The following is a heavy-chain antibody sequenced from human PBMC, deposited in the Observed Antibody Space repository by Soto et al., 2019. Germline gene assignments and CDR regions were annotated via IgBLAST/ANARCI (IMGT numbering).Heavy chain of an antibody. V-gene: IGHV1-18*01. J-gene: IGHJ5*02. CDR3: ARDFPWGGAVAVAGTNSRTARYNWFDP. CDR2: ISAYNGNT. CDR1: GYTFTSYG. D-gene: IGHD6-19*01. Sequence: ASVKVSCKASGYTFTSYGISWVRQAPGQGLEWMGWISAYNGNTNYAQKLQGRVTMTTDTSTSTAYMELRSLRSDDTAVYYCARDFPWGGAVAVAGTNSRTARYNWFDPWGQGTLVTVSS.